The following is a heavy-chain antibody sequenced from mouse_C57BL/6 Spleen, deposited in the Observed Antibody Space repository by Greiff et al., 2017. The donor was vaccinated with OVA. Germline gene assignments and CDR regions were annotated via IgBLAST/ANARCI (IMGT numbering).Heavy chain of an antibody. Sequence: VQLKQSGPELVKPGASVKISCKASGYTFTDYYMNWVKQSHGKSLEWIGDINPNNGGTSYNQKFKGKATLTVDKSSSTAYMELRSLTSEDSAVYYCATPIYYYGSSYGYWGQGTTLTVSS. V-gene: IGHV1-26*01. CDR1: GYTFTDYY. CDR2: INPNNGGT. D-gene: IGHD1-1*01. CDR3: ATPIYYYGSSYGY. J-gene: IGHJ2*01.